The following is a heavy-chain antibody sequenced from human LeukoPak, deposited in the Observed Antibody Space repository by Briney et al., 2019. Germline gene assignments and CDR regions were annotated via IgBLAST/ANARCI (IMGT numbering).Heavy chain of an antibody. V-gene: IGHV4-59*12. D-gene: IGHD3-22*01. CDR2: IYYSGST. Sequence: PSETLSLTCTVSGGSISSYYWSWIRQPPGKGLEWIGYIYYSGSTNYNPSLKSRVTISVDTSKNQFSLKLGSVTAADTAVYYCARVGGPDSSGYLARDNYWGQGTLVTVSS. J-gene: IGHJ4*02. CDR1: GGSISSYY. CDR3: ARVGGPDSSGYLARDNY.